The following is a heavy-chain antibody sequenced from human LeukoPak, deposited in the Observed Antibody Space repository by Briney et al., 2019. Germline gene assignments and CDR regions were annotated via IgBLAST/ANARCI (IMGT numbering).Heavy chain of an antibody. CDR1: GYTFTGHY. CDR3: ARAKPVPLHNWFDP. CDR2: INPNSGDT. V-gene: IGHV1-2*02. Sequence: ASVKVSCKASGYTFTGHYMHWVRQAPGQGLEWMGWINPNSGDTNYAQKFQGRVTMTRDTSISTAYMELSRLRSDDTAVYYCARAKPVPLHNWFDPWGQGTLVTVSS. D-gene: IGHD1-14*01. J-gene: IGHJ5*02.